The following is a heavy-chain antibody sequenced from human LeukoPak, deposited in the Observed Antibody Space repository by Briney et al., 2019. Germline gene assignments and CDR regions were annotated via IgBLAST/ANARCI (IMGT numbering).Heavy chain of an antibody. CDR1: GGSFSGYY. J-gene: IGHJ3*02. CDR3: ARDREFSDAFDI. Sequence: SETLSLTCAVYGGSFSGYYWSWIRQPTGKGLEWIGEINHSGSTNYNPSLKSRVTISVDRSKNQFSLKLSSVTAADTAVYYCARDREFSDAFDIWGQGTMVTVSS. CDR2: INHSGST. D-gene: IGHD3-10*01. V-gene: IGHV4-34*01.